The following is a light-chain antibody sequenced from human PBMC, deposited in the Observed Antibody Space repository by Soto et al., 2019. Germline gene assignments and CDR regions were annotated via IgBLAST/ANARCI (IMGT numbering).Light chain of an antibody. J-gene: IGLJ1*01. CDR2: YVN. CDR3: CSYTTSNTRQIV. V-gene: IGLV2-14*01. Sequence: QSVLTQPASVSGSPGQSITISCTGTSSDVGGYNYVSWYQQHPGKAPKFMIYYVNNWPSGVANRFSGSKSGNTASLTIAGLQAEDEADYYCCSYTTSNTRQIVFGTVTKLTVL. CDR1: SSDVGGYNY.